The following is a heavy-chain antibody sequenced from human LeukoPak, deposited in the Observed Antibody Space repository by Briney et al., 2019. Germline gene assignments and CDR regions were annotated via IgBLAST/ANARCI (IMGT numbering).Heavy chain of an antibody. CDR3: AREYCSSTSCHEVDV. V-gene: IGHV4-59*02. J-gene: IGHJ6*04. CDR1: GGSVSSYY. Sequence: PSETLSLTCTVPGGSVSSYYWSWIRQPPGKGLEWIGYIYYSGRTNYNPSLKSRVTISVDTSKNQFSLKLSSVTAADTAVYYCAREYCSSTSCHEVDVWGKGTTVTVSS. D-gene: IGHD2-2*01. CDR2: IYYSGRT.